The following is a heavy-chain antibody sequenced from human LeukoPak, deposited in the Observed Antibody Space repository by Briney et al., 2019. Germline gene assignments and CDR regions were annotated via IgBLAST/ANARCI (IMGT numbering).Heavy chain of an antibody. V-gene: IGHV4-4*07. CDR3: ARGPPPDFDY. Sequence: SETLSLTCTVSGGSISSYYWSWIRQPAGKGLEWIGRIHTSGDTNYNPSLKSRVTMSVDTSKNQFSLNLNSVTAADTAVYYCARGPPPDFDYWGQGTLVTVSS. CDR1: GGSISSYY. J-gene: IGHJ4*02. CDR2: IHTSGDT.